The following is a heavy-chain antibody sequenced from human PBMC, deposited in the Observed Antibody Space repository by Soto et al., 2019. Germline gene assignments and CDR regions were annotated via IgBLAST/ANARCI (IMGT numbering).Heavy chain of an antibody. D-gene: IGHD3-9*01. CDR3: AKYDTSSSSFDY. CDR1: GFTVNTKY. V-gene: IGHV3-66*01. J-gene: IGHJ4*02. Sequence: TGGSLRLSCAASGFTVNTKYISWVRQAPGKGLEWFSVMYSGGSTYYADSVKGRFTVSRDNSKNILYLQMNSLRAEDTAVYYCAKYDTSSSSFDYWGQGTLVTVSS. CDR2: MYSGGST.